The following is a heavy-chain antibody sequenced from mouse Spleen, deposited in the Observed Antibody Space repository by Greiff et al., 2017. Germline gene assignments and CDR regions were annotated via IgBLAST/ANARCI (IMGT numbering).Heavy chain of an antibody. J-gene: IGHJ3*01. D-gene: IGHD2-4*01. CDR3: ARSVITGAWFAY. CDR1: GYAFSSYW. CDR2: IYPGDGDT. Sequence: VQLVESGAELVKPGASVKISCKASGYAFSSYWMNWVKQRPGKGLEWIGQIYPGDGDTNYNGKFKGKATLTADKSSSTAYMQLSSLTSEDSAVYFCARSVITGAWFAYWGQGTLVTVSA. V-gene: IGHV1-80*01.